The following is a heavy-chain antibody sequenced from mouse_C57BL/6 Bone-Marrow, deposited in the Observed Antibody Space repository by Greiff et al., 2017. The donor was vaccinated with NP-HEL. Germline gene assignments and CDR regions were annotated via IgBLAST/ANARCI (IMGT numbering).Heavy chain of an antibody. CDR2: INPNNGGT. V-gene: IGHV1-26*01. CDR1: GYPFTDYY. D-gene: IGHD1-3*01. J-gene: IGHJ2*01. CDR3: EGSSRDFDY. Sequence: EVQLQQSGPELVKPGASVKISCKASGYPFTDYYMNWVKQSHGKSLEWIGDINPNNGGTSYNQKFKGKATLTVDKSSSTAYMELRSLTSEDSAVYYCEGSSRDFDYWGQGTTLTVSS.